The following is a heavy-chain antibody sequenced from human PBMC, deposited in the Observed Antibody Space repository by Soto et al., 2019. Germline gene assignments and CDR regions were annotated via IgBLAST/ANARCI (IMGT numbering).Heavy chain of an antibody. CDR1: GGSISSGDYY. D-gene: IGHD2-21*01. Sequence: QVQLQESGPGLVKPSQTLSLTCTVSGGSISSGDYYWSWIRQPPGKGLEWIGYIYYSGSTYYNPSLKSRVTISVDTSKNQFALKLSSVTAADTAVDYSARVAIPENWFDPWGQGTLVTVSS. V-gene: IGHV4-30-4*01. J-gene: IGHJ5*02. CDR3: ARVAIPENWFDP. CDR2: IYYSGST.